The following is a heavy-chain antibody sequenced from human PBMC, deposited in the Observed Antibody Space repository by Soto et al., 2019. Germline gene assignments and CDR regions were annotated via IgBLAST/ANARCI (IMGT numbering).Heavy chain of an antibody. CDR3: ARGMTPPGAPAWYYFDS. Sequence: QVQLQESGPGLMKPSETLSLTCTVSGASITGSSYWSWIRQPAGKGLEWIGRFSLSGTTSYSPSLRSRVTMSADVSKNQFSLRLTSVTAADTALYYCARGMTPPGAPAWYYFDSWGQGTLVTVSS. J-gene: IGHJ4*02. CDR2: FSLSGTT. CDR1: GASITGSSY. D-gene: IGHD2-8*02. V-gene: IGHV4-4*07.